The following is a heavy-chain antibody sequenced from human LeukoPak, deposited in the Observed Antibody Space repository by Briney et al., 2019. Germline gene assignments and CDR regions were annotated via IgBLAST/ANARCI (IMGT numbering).Heavy chain of an antibody. J-gene: IGHJ2*01. V-gene: IGHV3-33*06. CDR3: AKDPYYYDSSDYLRDVRGYFDL. CDR1: GFTFSSYG. CDR2: LWFDGSNT. D-gene: IGHD3-22*01. Sequence: PGGSLRLSCAASGFTFSSYGMHWVRQAPGKGLEWVAVLWFDGSNTYHADSVKGRFTISRDNSKNTLYLQMNSLRAEDTAVYCCAKDPYYYDSSDYLRDVRGYFDLWGRGTLVTVSS.